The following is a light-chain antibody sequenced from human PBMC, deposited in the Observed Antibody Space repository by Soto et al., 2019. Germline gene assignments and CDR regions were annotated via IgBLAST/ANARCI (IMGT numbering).Light chain of an antibody. Sequence: DIVMTQTPLSSPVTLGQPASISCRSSQSLVHSDGNTYLSWLQQRPGQPPRLLDYKIYNRFSGDPARVSGSRAVTDFTLKISRVEAEAGGNYYCLQCTQVPTFGQGTKLEIK. CDR2: KIY. CDR3: LQCTQVPT. V-gene: IGKV2-24*01. CDR1: QSLVHSDGNTY. J-gene: IGKJ2*01.